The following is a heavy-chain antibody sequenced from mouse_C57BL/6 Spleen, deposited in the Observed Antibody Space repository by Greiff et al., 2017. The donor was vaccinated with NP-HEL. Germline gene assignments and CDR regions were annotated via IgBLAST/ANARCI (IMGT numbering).Heavy chain of an antibody. CDR2: IDPSDSYT. Sequence: QVQLQQPGAELVRPGTSVKLSCKASGYTFTSYWMHWVKQRPGQGLEWIGVIDPSDSYTNYNQKFKGKATLTVDTSSSTAYMQLSSLTSEDSAVYYCARDYDYEFAYWGQGTLVTVSA. J-gene: IGHJ3*01. D-gene: IGHD2-4*01. CDR3: ARDYDYEFAY. CDR1: GYTFTSYW. V-gene: IGHV1-59*01.